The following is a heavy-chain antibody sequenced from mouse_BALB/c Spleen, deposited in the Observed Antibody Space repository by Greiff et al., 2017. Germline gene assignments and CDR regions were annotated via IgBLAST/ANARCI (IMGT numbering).Heavy chain of an antibody. Sequence: EVHLVESGGGLVQPGGSRKLSCAASGFTFSSFGMHWVRQAPEKGLEWVAYISSGSSTIYYADTVKGRFTISRDNPKNTLFLQMTSLRSEDTAMYYCARSHDYDGYAMDYWGQGTSVTVSS. CDR1: GFTFSSFG. V-gene: IGHV5-17*02. J-gene: IGHJ4*01. CDR2: ISSGSSTI. CDR3: ARSHDYDGYAMDY. D-gene: IGHD2-4*01.